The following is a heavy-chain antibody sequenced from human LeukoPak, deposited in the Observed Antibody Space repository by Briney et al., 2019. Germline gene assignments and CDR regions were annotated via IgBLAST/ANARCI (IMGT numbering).Heavy chain of an antibody. D-gene: IGHD3-3*01. CDR3: ARDLTIFGVVTPYYYYGMDV. V-gene: IGHV1-69*13. J-gene: IGHJ6*02. Sequence: GASVKVSCKASGGTFSSYAISWVRQAPGQGLEWMGGIIPIFGTANYAQKFQGRVTITADESTSTAYMELSSLRSEDTAVYYCARDLTIFGVVTPYYYYGMDVWGQGTTVTVSS. CDR2: IIPIFGTA. CDR1: GGTFSSYA.